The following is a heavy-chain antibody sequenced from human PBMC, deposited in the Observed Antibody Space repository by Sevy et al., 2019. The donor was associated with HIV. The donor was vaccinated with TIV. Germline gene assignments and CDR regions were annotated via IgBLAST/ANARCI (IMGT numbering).Heavy chain of an antibody. J-gene: IGHJ4*02. CDR1: GFTFGSYG. V-gene: IGHV3-30*18. CDR3: AKEGYDILTGFEPGNFDS. CDR2: LSYDGTIK. Sequence: GGSLRLSCAASGFTFGSYGMHWVRQAPGKGLEWVAALSYDGTIKSYADSVRGRFSISRDNADSTLYLLMDSLRAEDTAVYYCAKEGYDILTGFEPGNFDSWGQGTLVTVSS. D-gene: IGHD3-9*01.